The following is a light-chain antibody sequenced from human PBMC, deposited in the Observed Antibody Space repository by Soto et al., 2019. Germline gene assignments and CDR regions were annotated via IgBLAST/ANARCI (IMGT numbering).Light chain of an antibody. Sequence: EIVLTQSPGTLSLSPGERDTLSCRASQSVGSSYLAWYQQKPGQAPRLLIYGVSSRATGIPDRLSGSGSGTDFTLTITRLDPEDSAVYFFLQDGATPITFSQCTRLDIK. J-gene: IGKJ5*01. CDR1: QSVGSSY. V-gene: IGKV3-20*01. CDR3: LQDGATPIT. CDR2: GVS.